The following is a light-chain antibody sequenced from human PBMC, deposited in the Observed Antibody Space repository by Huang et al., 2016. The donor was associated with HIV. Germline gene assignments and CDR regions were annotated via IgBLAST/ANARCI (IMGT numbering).Light chain of an antibody. Sequence: EIVMTQSPVTLSVSPGERATLSCRASQSVSSNLAWYQQKPGQAPRLLIYGASTRATGVPARVSGSGSGTEFTLTISSLHSEDFALYYCQQYNNWPPITFGQGTRLEIK. CDR3: QQYNNWPPIT. CDR2: GAS. V-gene: IGKV3-15*01. J-gene: IGKJ5*01. CDR1: QSVSSN.